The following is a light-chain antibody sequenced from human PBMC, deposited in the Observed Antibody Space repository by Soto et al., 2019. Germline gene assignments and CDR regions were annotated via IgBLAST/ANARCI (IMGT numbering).Light chain of an antibody. Sequence: EVVMTQSPATLSVSPGERATLSCRASESVSRNLAWYQQKPGQAPRLLIYDASTRATGIPDRFSGSGSGTDFTLTISRLEPEDFAVYYCQQYGNSRTFGQGTKVDIK. J-gene: IGKJ1*01. CDR3: QQYGNSRT. CDR2: DAS. V-gene: IGKV3-15*01. CDR1: ESVSRN.